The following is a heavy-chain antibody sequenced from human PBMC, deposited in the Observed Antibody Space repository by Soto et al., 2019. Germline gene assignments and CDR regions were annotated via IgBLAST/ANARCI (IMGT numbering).Heavy chain of an antibody. CDR1: GYSFTSYW. CDR2: IYPGDSDT. D-gene: IGHD4-4*01. V-gene: IGHV5-51*01. Sequence: GESLKISCKGSGYSFTSYWIGWVRQMPGKGLEWMGIIYPGDSDTRYSPSFQGQVTISADKSISTAYLQWSSLKASDTAMYNCARGKSNYPFYYYYGMDVWGQGTTVTVSS. J-gene: IGHJ6*02. CDR3: ARGKSNYPFYYYYGMDV.